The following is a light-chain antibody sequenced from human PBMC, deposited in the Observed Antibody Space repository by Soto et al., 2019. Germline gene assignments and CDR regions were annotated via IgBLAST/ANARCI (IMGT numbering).Light chain of an antibody. CDR3: LQDYNYPLT. CDR1: ESIDNW. Sequence: DIQMTQSPSTLSASVGDTVTITCRASESIDNWLAWYQQKPGTAPKILIYDVSSLESGVPSRFSGSGSGTELTLTISSLQPEDFATYYCLQDYNYPLTFGGGTKVEIK. V-gene: IGKV1-5*01. J-gene: IGKJ4*01. CDR2: DVS.